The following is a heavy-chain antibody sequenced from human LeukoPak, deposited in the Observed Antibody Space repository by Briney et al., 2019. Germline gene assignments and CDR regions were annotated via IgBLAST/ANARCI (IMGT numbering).Heavy chain of an antibody. V-gene: IGHV3-9*01. Sequence: GGSLRLSCAASGFTFDDYAMHWVRQAPGKGLEWVSGISWNSGSIGYADSVKGRFTTSRDNSKNMLYLQMNSLRTEDTAVYYCAREASVTNWYFDLWGRGALVSVSS. CDR1: GFTFDDYA. CDR3: AREASVTNWYFDL. J-gene: IGHJ2*01. CDR2: ISWNSGSI. D-gene: IGHD2-2*01.